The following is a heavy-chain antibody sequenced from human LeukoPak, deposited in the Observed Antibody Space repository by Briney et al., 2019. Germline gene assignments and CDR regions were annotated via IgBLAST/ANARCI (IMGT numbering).Heavy chain of an antibody. Sequence: GGSLRLSCAASGFTFSDYYMSWIRQAPGKGLEWLSCISSSSSYTNYADSVKGRFTISRDNAKNSLYLQMNSLRAEDTAVYYCARDLSGSYYFDFWGQGTLVTVSP. V-gene: IGHV3-11*05. CDR1: GFTFSDYY. CDR3: ARDLSGSYYFDF. J-gene: IGHJ4*02. D-gene: IGHD1-26*01. CDR2: ISSSSSYT.